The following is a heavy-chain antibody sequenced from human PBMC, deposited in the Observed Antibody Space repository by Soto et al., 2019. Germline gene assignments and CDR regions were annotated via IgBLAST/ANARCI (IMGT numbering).Heavy chain of an antibody. CDR1: GFTFDDYG. D-gene: IGHD4-17*01. V-gene: IGHV3-20*01. Sequence: EVQLAESGGGVVRPGGSLRLSCAASGFTFDDYGMSWVRQVPGKGLEWVSGISWNGGSTGYADSVKGRFTISRDNAKNSLYLQMSSLRAEDTALYHCASADYYGDYVGSFDIWGQGTMVTVSS. CDR2: ISWNGGST. J-gene: IGHJ3*02. CDR3: ASADYYGDYVGSFDI.